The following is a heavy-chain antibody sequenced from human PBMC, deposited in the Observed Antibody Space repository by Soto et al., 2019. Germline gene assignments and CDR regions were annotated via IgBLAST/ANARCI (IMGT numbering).Heavy chain of an antibody. V-gene: IGHV4-30-2*01. Sequence: SETLSLTCTVSGGSISSGGYSWSWLRQPPGKGLEWIGYIFHSGSTYYNPSLKSRVTLSADGSKNHFSLELISVTAADTAMYYCARVDSSGSYFDYWGQGTLVTVSS. J-gene: IGHJ4*02. CDR1: GGSISSGGYS. D-gene: IGHD3-22*01. CDR2: IFHSGST. CDR3: ARVDSSGSYFDY.